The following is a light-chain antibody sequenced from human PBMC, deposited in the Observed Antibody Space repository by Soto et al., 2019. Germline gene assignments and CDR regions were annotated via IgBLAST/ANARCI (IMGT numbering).Light chain of an antibody. CDR2: DAS. CDR1: QTVRNNY. J-gene: IGKJ4*01. V-gene: IGKV3-11*01. CDR3: QQRGNWPSLS. Sequence: EFVLTQSPGTLSLSPGERATLSCRASQTVRNNYLAWYQQKPGQAPRLLIYDASIRATGIPARFSGSGSGTDFTLTISSLEPEDFAVYYCQQRGNWPSLSFGGGTKVDI.